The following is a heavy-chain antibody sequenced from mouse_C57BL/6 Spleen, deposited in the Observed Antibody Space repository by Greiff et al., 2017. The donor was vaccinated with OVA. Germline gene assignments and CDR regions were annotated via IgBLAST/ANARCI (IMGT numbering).Heavy chain of an antibody. D-gene: IGHD1-1*01. CDR2: IHPNSGST. CDR1: GYTFTSYW. V-gene: IGHV1-64*01. CDR3: ASEGYGSSYKDYAMDY. J-gene: IGHJ4*01. Sequence: QVQLQQPGAELVKPGASVKLSCKASGYTFTSYWMHWVKQRPGQGLEWIGMIHPNSGSTNYNEKFKSKATLTVDKSSSTAYMQLSSLTSEDSAVYYCASEGYGSSYKDYAMDYWGQGTSVTVSS.